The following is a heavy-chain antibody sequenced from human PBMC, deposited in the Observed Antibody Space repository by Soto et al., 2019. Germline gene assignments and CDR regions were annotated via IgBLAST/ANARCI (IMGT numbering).Heavy chain of an antibody. Sequence: QVQLVQSGTEVKKPGASVKVSCKTSGYIFTTYSIAWVRQAPGQGLEWMGWINTYNGNTHYTQKFQDRVTVTTDTSTATAYMELSSLTSDDTAVYFCARGPQASDFWGQGTLITVSS. CDR2: INTYNGNT. CDR1: GYIFTTYS. V-gene: IGHV1-18*01. J-gene: IGHJ4*02. CDR3: ARGPQASDF.